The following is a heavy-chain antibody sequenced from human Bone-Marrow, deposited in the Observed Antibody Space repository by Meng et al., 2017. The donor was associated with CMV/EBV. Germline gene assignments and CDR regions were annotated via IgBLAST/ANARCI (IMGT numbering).Heavy chain of an antibody. J-gene: IGHJ2*01. D-gene: IGHD5-24*01. CDR3: ARGGSIGWLPHFDYWYFDL. Sequence: GSLRLSCAVYGGSFSGYYWSWIRQPPGKGLEWIGEINHSGSTNYNPSLKSRVTISVDTSKNQFSLKLSSVTAADTAVYYCARGGSIGWLPHFDYWYFDLWRRGTLVTFSS. CDR1: GGSFSGYY. V-gene: IGHV4-34*01. CDR2: INHSGST.